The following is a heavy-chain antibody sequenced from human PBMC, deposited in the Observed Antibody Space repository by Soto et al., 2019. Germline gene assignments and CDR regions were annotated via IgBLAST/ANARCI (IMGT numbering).Heavy chain of an antibody. Sequence: QVQLQESGPGLVKPSETLSLTCTVSGGSVSSGSYYWSWIRQPPGKGLEWIGYIYYSGSTNYNPSLKSRVTISVDTSKNQFSLKLSSVTAADTAVYYCAREQVATITGYYYGMDVWGQGTTVTVSS. CDR2: IYYSGST. D-gene: IGHD5-12*01. J-gene: IGHJ6*02. CDR1: GGSVSSGSYY. CDR3: AREQVATITGYYYGMDV. V-gene: IGHV4-61*01.